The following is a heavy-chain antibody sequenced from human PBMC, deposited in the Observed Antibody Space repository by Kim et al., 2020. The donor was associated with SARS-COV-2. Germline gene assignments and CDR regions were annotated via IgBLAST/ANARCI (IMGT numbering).Heavy chain of an antibody. V-gene: IGHV1-18*01. CDR3: ARDLSPSTVTTPYDY. D-gene: IGHD4-4*01. J-gene: IGHJ4*02. Sequence: QKLQGRVTMTTDTSTSTAYMELRSLRSDDTAVYYCARDLSPSTVTTPYDYWGQGTLVTVSS.